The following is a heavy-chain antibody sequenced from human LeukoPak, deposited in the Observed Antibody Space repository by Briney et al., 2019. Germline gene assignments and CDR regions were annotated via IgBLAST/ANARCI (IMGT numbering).Heavy chain of an antibody. D-gene: IGHD6-13*01. J-gene: IGHJ5*02. CDR1: GYTFTSYG. V-gene: IGHV1-18*01. Sequence: GASVKVSCKASGYTFTSYGISWVRQAPGQGLEWMGWISAYNGNTNYAQKLQGRVTMTTDTSTSTAYMELRSLRSDDTAVYYCATSYSSSWNPRFDPWGQGTLVTVSS. CDR2: ISAYNGNT. CDR3: ATSYSSSWNPRFDP.